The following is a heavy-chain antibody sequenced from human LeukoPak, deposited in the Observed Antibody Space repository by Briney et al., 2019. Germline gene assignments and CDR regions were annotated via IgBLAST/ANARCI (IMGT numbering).Heavy chain of an antibody. CDR2: ISSGSNYR. J-gene: IGHJ3*02. CDR3: AKGIYGDYVAFDI. V-gene: IGHV3-11*06. D-gene: IGHD4-17*01. Sequence: PGGSLRLSCAASGFTFSDYYMGWLRQAPGKGLEWVSYISSGSNYRNYADSVKGRFTISRDNSKNTLYLQMNSLRAEGTAVYYCAKGIYGDYVAFDIWGQGTMVTVSS. CDR1: GFTFSDYY.